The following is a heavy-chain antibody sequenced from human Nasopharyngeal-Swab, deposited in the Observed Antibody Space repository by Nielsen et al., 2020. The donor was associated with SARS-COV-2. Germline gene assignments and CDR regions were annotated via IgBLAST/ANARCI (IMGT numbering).Heavy chain of an antibody. CDR1: GFTFDDYT. D-gene: IGHD6-13*01. Sequence: GESLKISCAASGFTFDDYTMHRVRQAPGKGLEWVSLISWDGGSTYYADSVKGRFTISRDNSKNSLYLQMDSLRTEDTALYYCAKGRSYSEEGYFDYWGQGTLVTVSS. V-gene: IGHV3-43*01. J-gene: IGHJ4*02. CDR2: ISWDGGST. CDR3: AKGRSYSEEGYFDY.